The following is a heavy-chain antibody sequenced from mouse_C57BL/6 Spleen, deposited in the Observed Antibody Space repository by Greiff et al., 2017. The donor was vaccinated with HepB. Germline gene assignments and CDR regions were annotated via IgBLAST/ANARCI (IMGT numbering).Heavy chain of an antibody. CDR2: IYPGNSDT. CDR3: TPHYYGSSTGFAY. J-gene: IGHJ3*01. CDR1: GYTFTSYW. V-gene: IGHV1-5*01. Sequence: EVQLQQSGTVLARPGASVKMSCKTSGYTFTSYWMHWVKQRPGQGLEWIGAIYPGNSDTSYNQKFKGKAKLTAVTSASTAYMELSSLTNEDSAVYYCTPHYYGSSTGFAYWGQGTLVTVSA. D-gene: IGHD1-1*01.